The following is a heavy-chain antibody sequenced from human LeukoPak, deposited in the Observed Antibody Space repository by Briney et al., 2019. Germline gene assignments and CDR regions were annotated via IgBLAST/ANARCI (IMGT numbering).Heavy chain of an antibody. V-gene: IGHV6-1*01. D-gene: IGHD2-21*02. CDR1: GDSVSTNSAA. CDR3: ARGNRDFDS. CDR2: TYYRSKWSH. Sequence: PSQTLSLTCAISGDSVSTNSAAWNWIRQSPSRGLEWLGRTYYRSKWSHDYAPSVQSRITINPDTSKNQFSLHPNSVTPEDTAVYYCARGNRDFDSWGQGTLVTVSS. J-gene: IGHJ5*01.